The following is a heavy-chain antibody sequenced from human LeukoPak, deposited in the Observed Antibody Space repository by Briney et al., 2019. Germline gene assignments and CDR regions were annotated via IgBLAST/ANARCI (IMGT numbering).Heavy chain of an antibody. J-gene: IGHJ3*02. CDR3: ARGGSPPEALGDTFDI. V-gene: IGHV3-74*01. CDR1: GFTFNSYW. Sequence: QTGGSLRLSCAASGFTFNSYWMHWVRRAPGKGLVWVSRINSDGSGTSYADSVKGRFTISRDNAKNTLYLQMNSLRAEDTAVYYCARGGSPPEALGDTFDIWGQGTMVTVSS. D-gene: IGHD1-26*01. CDR2: INSDGSGT.